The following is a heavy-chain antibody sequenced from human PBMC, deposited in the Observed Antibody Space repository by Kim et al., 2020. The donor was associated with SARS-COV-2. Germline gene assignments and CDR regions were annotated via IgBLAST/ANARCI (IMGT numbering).Heavy chain of an antibody. J-gene: IGHJ4*02. Sequence: PPLKIRVTISVDTSKNQFSQKLSSVTAADTAVYYCANRYVDTAMATDYWGQGTLVTVSS. D-gene: IGHD5-18*01. V-gene: IGHV4-39*07. CDR3: ANRYVDTAMATDY.